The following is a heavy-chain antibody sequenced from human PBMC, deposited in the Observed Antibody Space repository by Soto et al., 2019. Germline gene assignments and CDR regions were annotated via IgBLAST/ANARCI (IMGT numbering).Heavy chain of an antibody. D-gene: IGHD6-19*01. Sequence: QITLKESGPTLVKPTQTLTLTCTFSGFSLSSTRVAVGWIRRPPGKALEWLALIYGDDDKRYSPFLKSRLTISKDTSKNQVVLTMTNMDPVDTATYYCAHSVVAGLGYYFDDWGQGNLGTVSS. V-gene: IGHV2-5*02. J-gene: IGHJ4*02. CDR1: GFSLSSTRVA. CDR3: AHSVVAGLGYYFDD. CDR2: IYGDDDK.